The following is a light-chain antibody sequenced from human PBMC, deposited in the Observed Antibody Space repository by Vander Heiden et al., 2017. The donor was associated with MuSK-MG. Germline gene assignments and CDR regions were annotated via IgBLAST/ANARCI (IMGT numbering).Light chain of an antibody. V-gene: IGKV2D-29*01. CDR3: KQNLHLPCT. CDR1: QSLLLNDRRTY. J-gene: IGKJ1*01. CDR2: AVS. Sequence: DIVLTPSPLSLSVTPGQPTSIPCRSSQSLLLNDRRTYLYWYQQKPGQPPQLLIYAVSNRYSGVPDRFSGSGSGTDFTLKISRVEAEDVGVYYCKQNLHLPCTFGRGTKVEIK.